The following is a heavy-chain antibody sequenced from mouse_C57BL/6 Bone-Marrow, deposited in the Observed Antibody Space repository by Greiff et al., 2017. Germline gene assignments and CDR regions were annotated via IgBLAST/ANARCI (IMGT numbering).Heavy chain of an antibody. J-gene: IGHJ3*01. D-gene: IGHD2-5*01. Sequence: VQLQQSGAELARPGASVKLSCKASGYTFTSYGISWVKQRTGQGLEWIGEIYPRSGNTYYNEKFKGKATLTADKSSSTAYMELRSLTSEDSAVYFCARRTPYYSNYQAWFAYWGQGTLVTVSA. V-gene: IGHV1-81*01. CDR1: GYTFTSYG. CDR3: ARRTPYYSNYQAWFAY. CDR2: IYPRSGNT.